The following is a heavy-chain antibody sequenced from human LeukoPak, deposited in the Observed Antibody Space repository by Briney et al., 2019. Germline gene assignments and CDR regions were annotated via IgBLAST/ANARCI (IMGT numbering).Heavy chain of an antibody. CDR2: IKQDGSEE. CDR1: GFTFSSYW. V-gene: IGHV3-7*01. D-gene: IGHD1-26*01. Sequence: GGSLRLSCAASGFTFSSYWMSWVRPAQGKGLERVANIKQDGSEENFVDSVKGRFTISRDNAKKSLYLQMNSLRAEDTAVYYCARGSSAGASLRHDYWGQGTLVTVSS. CDR3: ARGSSAGASLRHDY. J-gene: IGHJ4*02.